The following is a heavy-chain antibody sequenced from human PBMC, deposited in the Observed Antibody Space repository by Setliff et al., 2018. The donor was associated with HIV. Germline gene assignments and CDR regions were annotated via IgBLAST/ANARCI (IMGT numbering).Heavy chain of an antibody. V-gene: IGHV3-48*02. Sequence: PGGSLRLSCVGSGFTFNGYAMNRVRQAPGKGLEWVSYISSSSSSIYYGDSVKGRFTISRDNAKNSLDLEMRSLTDEDTAVYYCVRDPGGIFDAFDVWGQGTMVTVSS. D-gene: IGHD3-3*01. CDR3: VRDPGGIFDAFDV. J-gene: IGHJ3*01. CDR2: ISSSSSSI. CDR1: GFTFNGYA.